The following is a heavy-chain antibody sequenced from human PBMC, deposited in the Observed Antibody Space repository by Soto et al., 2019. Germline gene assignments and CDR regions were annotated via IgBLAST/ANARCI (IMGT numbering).Heavy chain of an antibody. CDR2: MNPNSGNT. CDR3: AKAEPYSTSSAFYY. D-gene: IGHD6-6*01. J-gene: IGHJ4*02. Sequence: QVQLVQSGAEVKKPGASVKASCKTSGYTFTNYNINWVRQATGQGLEWMGWMNPNSGNTGYAQKFQGRVTMTRNTSITAAYMELSSLRSGDTAVYYCAKAEPYSTSSAFYYWGRGTLVTVSS. CDR1: GYTFTNYN. V-gene: IGHV1-8*01.